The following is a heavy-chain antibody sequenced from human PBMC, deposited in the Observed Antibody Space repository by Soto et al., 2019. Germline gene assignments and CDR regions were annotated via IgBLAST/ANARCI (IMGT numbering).Heavy chain of an antibody. V-gene: IGHV3-23*01. CDR1: GFTFSSYA. D-gene: IGHD2-21*01. CDR3: TKGPGKHREIDY. CDR2: ISGSGGST. J-gene: IGHJ4*02. Sequence: EVQLLESGGGLVQPGGSLRLSCAASGFTFSSYAMSWVRQAPGKGLEWVSAISGSGGSTYYADSVKGRFTISRDNSKNTLYLQMNSLRAEDTAVYYCTKGPGKHREIDYWGQGTLVTVSS.